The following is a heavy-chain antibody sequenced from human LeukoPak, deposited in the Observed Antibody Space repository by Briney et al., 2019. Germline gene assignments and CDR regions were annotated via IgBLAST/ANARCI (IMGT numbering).Heavy chain of an antibody. D-gene: IGHD1-26*01. J-gene: IGHJ4*02. CDR1: GGSISSSSYY. CDR2: ISYSGST. Sequence: PSETLSLTCTVSGGSISSSSYYWGWIRQPAGEGLEWIGSISYSGSTYYNPSLKSRVTISVDTSKNQFSLKLSSVTAADTAVYYCARHRSTVLGGTLRIFDYWGQGTLVTVSS. V-gene: IGHV4-39*01. CDR3: ARHRSTVLGGTLRIFDY.